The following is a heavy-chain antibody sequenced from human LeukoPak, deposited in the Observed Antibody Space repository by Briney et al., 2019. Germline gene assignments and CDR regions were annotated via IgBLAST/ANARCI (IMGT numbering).Heavy chain of an antibody. J-gene: IGHJ4*02. V-gene: IGHV4-39*01. CDR3: ARLDWWEPLGSFDY. CDR2: ICYSGST. Sequence: SETPSLTCTVSGGSISSSSYYWGWIRQPPGKGLEWIGSICYSGSTYYNPSLKSRVTISVDTSKNQFSLKLSSVTAADTAVYYCARLDWWEPLGSFDYWGQGTLVTVSS. CDR1: GGSISSSSYY. D-gene: IGHD1-26*01.